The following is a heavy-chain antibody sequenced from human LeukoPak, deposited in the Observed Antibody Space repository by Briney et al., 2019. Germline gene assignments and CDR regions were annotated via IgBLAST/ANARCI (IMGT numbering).Heavy chain of an antibody. J-gene: IGHJ4*02. D-gene: IGHD2-8*02. CDR3: ATYRQVLLPFES. V-gene: IGHV3-48*01. CDR1: GFTLSSYS. CDR2: ISSSSSI. Sequence: PGGSLRLSCAASGFTLSSYSMNWVRQAPGKGLEWVSKISSSSSIYYADSVKGRFTISRDNSKSTLSLQMNSLRAEDTAIYYCATYRQVLLPFESWGQGTLVTVSS.